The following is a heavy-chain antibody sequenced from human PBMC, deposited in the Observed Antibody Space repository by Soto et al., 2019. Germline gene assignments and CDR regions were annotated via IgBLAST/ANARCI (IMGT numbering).Heavy chain of an antibody. CDR3: ARDHIVVVTADPTEKYYHYGMDV. CDR2: INPSGGST. D-gene: IGHD2-2*01. Sequence: GGSVKVSFKPCVYSFTSYYMHLVRQAAAHGLEWVGIINPSGGSTSYAQKFQGRVTMTRDTSTSTVYMELSSLRSEETAVYYCARDHIVVVTADPTEKYYHYGMDVWGQGTPVTVSS. CDR1: VYSFTSYY. V-gene: IGHV1-46*01. J-gene: IGHJ6*01.